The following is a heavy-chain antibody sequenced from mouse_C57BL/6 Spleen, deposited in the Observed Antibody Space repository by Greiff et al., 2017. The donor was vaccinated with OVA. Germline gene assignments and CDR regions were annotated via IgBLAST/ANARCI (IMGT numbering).Heavy chain of an antibody. CDR1: GYTFTSYG. J-gene: IGHJ2*01. CDR3: ARYGSSPYYFDY. CDR2: IYPRSGNT. V-gene: IGHV1-81*01. D-gene: IGHD1-1*01. Sequence: QVQLQQSGAELARPGASVKLSCKASGYTFTSYGISWVKQRTGQGLEWIGEIYPRSGNTYYNEQFKGKATLTADKYSSTAYMELRSLTSEDSAVYFCARYGSSPYYFDYWGQGTTLTVSS.